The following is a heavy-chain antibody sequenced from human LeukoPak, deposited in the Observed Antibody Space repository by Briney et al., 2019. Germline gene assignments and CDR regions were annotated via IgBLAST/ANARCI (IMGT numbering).Heavy chain of an antibody. Sequence: GSLRLSCAASGFTFSTYNMNWVRQAPGKGLEWVSSISSRSSDIYYADSVKGRFTISRDNAKNSLYLQMNSLRAEDTAVYYCAKPPDYCSSTSCYRAYFDYWGQGTLVTVSS. V-gene: IGHV3-21*01. J-gene: IGHJ4*02. CDR3: AKPPDYCSSTSCYRAYFDY. CDR1: GFTFSTYN. CDR2: ISSRSSDI. D-gene: IGHD2-2*01.